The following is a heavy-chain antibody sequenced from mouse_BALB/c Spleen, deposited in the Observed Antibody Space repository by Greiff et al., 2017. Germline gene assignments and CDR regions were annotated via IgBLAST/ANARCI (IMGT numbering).Heavy chain of an antibody. J-gene: IGHJ4*01. Sequence: VQLQDSGPGLVAPSQRLSITCSVSGFSLTRYGVLWVRPPPGKGLEWLGVIWAGGSTNYNSALMSRQSISKDNSKSQVFLKMNSLQTDDTAMYFCAREYYYGSSYDAMDYWGQGTSVTVSS. D-gene: IGHD1-1*01. V-gene: IGHV2-9*02. CDR2: IWAGGST. CDR1: GFSLTRYG. CDR3: AREYYYGSSYDAMDY.